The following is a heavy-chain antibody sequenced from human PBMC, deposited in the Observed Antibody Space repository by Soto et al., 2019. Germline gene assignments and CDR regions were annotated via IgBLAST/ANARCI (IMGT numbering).Heavy chain of an antibody. CDR3: ARIPVNWNQIDY. V-gene: IGHV4-59*01. J-gene: IGHJ4*02. CDR2: IYYSGST. Sequence: SETLSLTCTVSGGSISSYYCSWIRQPPGKGLEWIGYIYYSGSTNYNPSLKSRVTISVDTSKNQFSLKLSSVTAADTAVYYCARIPVNWNQIDYWGQGTLVTVSS. D-gene: IGHD1-1*01. CDR1: GGSISSYY.